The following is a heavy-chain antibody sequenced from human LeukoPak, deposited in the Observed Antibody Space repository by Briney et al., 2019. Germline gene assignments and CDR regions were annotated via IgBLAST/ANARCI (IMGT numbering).Heavy chain of an antibody. D-gene: IGHD2-2*01. CDR2: ISSSSSYI. CDR1: GFTFSSYS. J-gene: IGHJ6*03. Sequence: GGSLRLSCAASGFTFSSYSMNWVRQAPGKGLEWVSSISSSSSYIYYADSVKGRFTISRDNAKNSLYLQMNSLRAEDTAVYYCAREDCSSTSCYLPYYYYYYMDVWGKGTTVTVSS. CDR3: AREDCSSTSCYLPYYYYYYMDV. V-gene: IGHV3-21*01.